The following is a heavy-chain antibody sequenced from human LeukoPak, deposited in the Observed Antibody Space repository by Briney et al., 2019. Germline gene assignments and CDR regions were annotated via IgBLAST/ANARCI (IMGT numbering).Heavy chain of an antibody. CDR3: ARDGGWVMVTAIDY. V-gene: IGHV4-38-2*02. D-gene: IGHD5-18*01. CDR1: GSSISSGYY. CDR2: IHHSGNT. J-gene: IGHJ4*02. Sequence: SETLSLTCTVSGSSISSGYYWGWIRQPPGKGLEWIATIHHSGNTYYNPSLKSRVTMSIDTSKNQFSLKLSSVTAADTAVYYCARDGGWVMVTAIDYWGQGILVTVSS.